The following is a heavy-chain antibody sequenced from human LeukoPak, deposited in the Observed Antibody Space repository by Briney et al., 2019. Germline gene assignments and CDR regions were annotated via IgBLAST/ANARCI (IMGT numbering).Heavy chain of an antibody. Sequence: PGGSLRLSCAASGFSFSTYSMHWVRQAPGKGLEWVMAISNDGSQEYNADSVKGRFTISRDNSKNTLYLQMNSLRPEDTAVFYCVRELYNYGMDVWGQGTTVTV. CDR2: ISNDGSQE. J-gene: IGHJ6*02. CDR1: GFSFSTYS. V-gene: IGHV3-30-3*01. CDR3: VRELYNYGMDV.